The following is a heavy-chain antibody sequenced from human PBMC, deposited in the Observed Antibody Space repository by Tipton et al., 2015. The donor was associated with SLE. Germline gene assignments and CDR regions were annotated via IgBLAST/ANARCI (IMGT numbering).Heavy chain of an antibody. Sequence: SLRLSCAASGFTFDDYGMHWVRQAPGKGLEWVSGISWNSGDIGYADSVKGRFTISRDNAKKSLYLQLDSLRAEDTAVYYCARDRRWEYYYGIDVWGQGTTVTVTS. CDR1: GFTFDDYG. D-gene: IGHD4-23*01. CDR2: ISWNSGDI. V-gene: IGHV3-9*01. J-gene: IGHJ6*02. CDR3: ARDRRWEYYYGIDV.